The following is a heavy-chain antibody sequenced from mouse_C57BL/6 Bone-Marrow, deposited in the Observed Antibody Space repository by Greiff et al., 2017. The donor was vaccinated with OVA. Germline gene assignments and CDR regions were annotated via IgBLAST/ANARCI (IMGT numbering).Heavy chain of an antibody. CDR2: LSSGGSYT. CDR3: ARPSNWDWFAY. V-gene: IGHV5-6*01. D-gene: IGHD4-1*01. CDR1: GFTFSSYG. Sequence: EVQVVESGGDLVKPGGSLKLSCAASGFTFSSYGMSWVRQTPDKRLEWVATLSSGGSYTYYPDSVKGRFTISRDNAKNTLYLQMSSLKSEDTAMYYCARPSNWDWFAYWGQGTLVTVSA. J-gene: IGHJ3*01.